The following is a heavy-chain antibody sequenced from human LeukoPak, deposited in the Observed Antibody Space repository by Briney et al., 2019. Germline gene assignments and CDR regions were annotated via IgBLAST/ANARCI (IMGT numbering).Heavy chain of an antibody. CDR3: AKRSEYGGDSNYFDY. D-gene: IGHD2-21*02. V-gene: IGHV3-21*04. J-gene: IGHJ4*02. CDR1: GFSFGTYS. CDR2: ISSSSIHV. Sequence: KPGGSLRLSCAGSGFSFGTYSMNWVRQAPGKGLEWVSSISSSSIHVNYADSVKGRFTISRDNAKNTLFLQMNSVRDEDTATYYCAKRSEYGGDSNYFDYWGQGTPVTVSS.